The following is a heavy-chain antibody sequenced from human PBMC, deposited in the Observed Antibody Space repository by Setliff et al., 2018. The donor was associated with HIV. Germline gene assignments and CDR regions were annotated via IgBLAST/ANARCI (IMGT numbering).Heavy chain of an antibody. CDR1: GYGFSNYW. Sequence: PGESLKISCKGSGYGFSNYWLAWVRQTPGKGLEWMGIIYPGDSDTRYSPSFQGQVTFSADKPINTAYLQWGSLKASDTGIYFCARQTSRYITLSPPDYWGQGTLVTVSS. D-gene: IGHD3-9*01. CDR2: IYPGDSDT. CDR3: ARQTSRYITLSPPDY. J-gene: IGHJ4*02. V-gene: IGHV5-51*01.